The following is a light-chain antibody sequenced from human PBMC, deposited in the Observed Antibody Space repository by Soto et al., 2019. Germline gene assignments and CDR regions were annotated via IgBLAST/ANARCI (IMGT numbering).Light chain of an antibody. CDR2: DVT. Sequence: QSALTQPASVSGSPGQSITISCTGTSSDVGGYIYVSWYQQHPGKAPKLMIYDVTSRPSGVSYRFSGSKSGNTASLTISGLQAEDEADYYCSSYTTSSSYFFGTGTKLTVL. J-gene: IGLJ1*01. CDR3: SSYTTSSSYF. CDR1: SSDVGGYIY. V-gene: IGLV2-14*01.